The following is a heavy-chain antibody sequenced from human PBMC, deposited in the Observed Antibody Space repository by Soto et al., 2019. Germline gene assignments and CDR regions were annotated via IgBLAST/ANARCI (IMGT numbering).Heavy chain of an antibody. J-gene: IGHJ5*02. D-gene: IGHD6-6*01. V-gene: IGHV1-18*01. CDR2: SSALNGFT. CDR1: GFTFTNYG. Sequence: QLQLVQSGSEVKKPGASVKVSCKTSGFTFTNYGFTWVRQAPGKGLEWMGWSSALNGFTNYAQDFQGRVTLTTDSSTNTAYMELRGLSSDDTAFYYCAATTSIAIGFRAWGQGTLVSVAS. CDR3: AATTSIAIGFRA.